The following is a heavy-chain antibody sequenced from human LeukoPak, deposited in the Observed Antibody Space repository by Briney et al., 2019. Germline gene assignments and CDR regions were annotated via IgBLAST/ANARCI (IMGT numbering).Heavy chain of an antibody. V-gene: IGHV4-59*01. CDR3: ARDFGYSSRRSVLDC. CDR2: IYYSGST. Sequence: PSETLSLTCTVSGGSISPYYWSWIRQPPGKGLEWIGYIYYSGSTNYNPSLKSRVTISVDTSKNQFSLKLSSVTAADTAVYYCARDFGYSSRRSVLDCWGQGTLVTVSS. D-gene: IGHD6-13*01. CDR1: GGSISPYY. J-gene: IGHJ4*02.